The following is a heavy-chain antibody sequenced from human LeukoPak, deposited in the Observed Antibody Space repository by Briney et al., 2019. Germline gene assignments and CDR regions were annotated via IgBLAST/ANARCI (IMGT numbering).Heavy chain of an antibody. CDR3: VRDSNGGGYGDY. CDR2: ISSSGGNS. D-gene: IGHD2-8*01. V-gene: IGHV3-48*03. J-gene: IGHJ4*02. Sequence: QPGRSLRLSCAASGFTFGTYEMNWVRQAPGKGLEWVSYISSSGGNSHDADSVKGRFTISRDNAKNSLYLQMNSLRVEDTAVYYCVRDSNGGGYGDYWGQGTLVTVSS. CDR1: GFTFGTYE.